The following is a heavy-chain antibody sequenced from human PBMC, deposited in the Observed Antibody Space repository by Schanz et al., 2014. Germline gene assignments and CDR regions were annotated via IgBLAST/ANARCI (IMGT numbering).Heavy chain of an antibody. CDR2: IFYSGST. Sequence: QVQLQESGPGLVKPSQTLSLTCAVSGVSISSGGYSWTWIRQPPGKGPEWIGYIFYSGSTNYNPSLGGQLPVGGAASKTRSPGGRIWVPAADTAVYYCATRRHDSTGSWSSGGSTDAFDIWGQGTKVTVSS. D-gene: IGHD3-22*01. CDR1: GVSISSGGYS. J-gene: IGHJ3*02. V-gene: IGHV4-30-4*07. CDR3: ATRRHDSTGSWSSGGSTDAFDI.